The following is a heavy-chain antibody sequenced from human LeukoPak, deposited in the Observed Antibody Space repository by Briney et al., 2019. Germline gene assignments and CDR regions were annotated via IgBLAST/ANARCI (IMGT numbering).Heavy chain of an antibody. CDR1: GFTFSSYS. V-gene: IGHV3-21*01. CDR3: ASLSESSSGY. D-gene: IGHD6-25*01. J-gene: IGHJ4*02. Sequence: NTGGSLRLSCAASGFTFSSYSMNWVRQAPGKGLEWVSSISSSSSYIYYADSVKGRFTVSRDNAKNSLYLQMNSLRAEDTAVYYCASLSESSSGYWGQGTLVTVSS. CDR2: ISSSSSYI.